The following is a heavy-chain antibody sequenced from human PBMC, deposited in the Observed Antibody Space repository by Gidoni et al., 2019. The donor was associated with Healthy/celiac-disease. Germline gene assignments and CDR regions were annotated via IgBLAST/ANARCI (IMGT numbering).Heavy chain of an antibody. D-gene: IGHD5-12*01. CDR3: ARSPKGGSGNDWGIDY. CDR1: GYTFTNYG. J-gene: IGHJ4*02. Sequence: QVQPVQSGVEVKKPGASVQVSCKASGYTFTNYGFSWVRQAPGQGLEWMGWIRPYSDNTNNAQNLQGRVTMTTDTSTSTAYMELRSLRSDDTAVYYCARSPKGGSGNDWGIDYWGQGTLVIVSS. V-gene: IGHV1-18*01. CDR2: IRPYSDNT.